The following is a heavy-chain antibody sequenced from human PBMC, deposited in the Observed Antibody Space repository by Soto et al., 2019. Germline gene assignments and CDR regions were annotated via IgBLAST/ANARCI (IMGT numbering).Heavy chain of an antibody. CDR2: IDPSDSHT. CDR3: ASGRWNLHFHY. J-gene: IGHJ4*02. D-gene: IGHD2-15*01. Sequence: PGESLKISFEGSGYIFTNQLIDWVRQVPGKGLEWMGNIDPSDSHTNYSPSFQGHVTISIDKSIKTAYLQWTRLKASDTAIYYCASGRWNLHFHYWGQGYLVPVSS. V-gene: IGHV5-10-1*01. CDR1: GYIFTNQL.